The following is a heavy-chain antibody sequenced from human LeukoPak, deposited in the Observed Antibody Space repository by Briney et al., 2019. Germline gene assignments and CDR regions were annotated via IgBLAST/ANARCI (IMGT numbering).Heavy chain of an antibody. Sequence: GGSLRLSCAASGFTFSRYAMSWVRQAPGKGLEWVSAISGSGGSTYYADSVKGRFTISRDNSKNTLYLQMNSLRAEDTAVYYCASPRRDIVVVPAAIRQGWDYWGQGTLVTVSS. CDR2: ISGSGGST. CDR3: ASPRRDIVVVPAAIRQGWDY. J-gene: IGHJ4*02. D-gene: IGHD2-2*02. CDR1: GFTFSRYA. V-gene: IGHV3-23*01.